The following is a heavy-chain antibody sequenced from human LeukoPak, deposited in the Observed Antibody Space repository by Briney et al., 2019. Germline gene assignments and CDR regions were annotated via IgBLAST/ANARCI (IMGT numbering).Heavy chain of an antibody. Sequence: PGGSLSPSCAASGLTFTTYAMSWVRRAPGKGLKWVSAISGIPGITYYADSVKGRFTISRDISKNTLYLQMNSLRAEDTAIYYCAKDHPLYYYDSSGYYFTAFDIWGQGTMVTVSS. CDR3: AKDHPLYYYDSSGYYFTAFDI. D-gene: IGHD3-22*01. CDR1: GLTFTTYA. V-gene: IGHV3-23*01. J-gene: IGHJ3*02. CDR2: ISGIPGIT.